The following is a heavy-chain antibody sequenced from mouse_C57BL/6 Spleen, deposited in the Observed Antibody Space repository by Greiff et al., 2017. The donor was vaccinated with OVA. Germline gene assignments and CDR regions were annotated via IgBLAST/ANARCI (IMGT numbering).Heavy chain of an antibody. V-gene: IGHV1-22*01. J-gene: IGHJ4*01. CDR3: ARGDGYYAMDD. D-gene: IGHD2-3*01. CDR2: IHPNNGGT. CDR1: GYTFTDYH. Sequence: VQLQQSGPELVKPGASVKMSCKASGYTFTDYHMHWVKQSHGKSLEWIGSIHPNNGGTSYNQKFKGKATLTVNKSSSTAYMELRSLTSEDSAVYYCARGDGYYAMDDWGQGTSVTVAS.